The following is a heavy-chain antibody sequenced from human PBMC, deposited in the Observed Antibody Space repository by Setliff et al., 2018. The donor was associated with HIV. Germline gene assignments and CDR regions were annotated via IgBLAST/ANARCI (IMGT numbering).Heavy chain of an antibody. Sequence: SETLSLTCAVSGGSISSGGYSWSWIRQPPGKGLEWIGYIYHSGSTYYNPSLKSRVTISIDRSKNQFSLNLRSVTAADTAVYYCVRDPGVAAAGDYWGQGTLVTVSS. J-gene: IGHJ4*02. CDR3: VRDPGVAAAGDY. D-gene: IGHD6-13*01. V-gene: IGHV4-30-2*01. CDR2: IYHSGST. CDR1: GGSISSGGYS.